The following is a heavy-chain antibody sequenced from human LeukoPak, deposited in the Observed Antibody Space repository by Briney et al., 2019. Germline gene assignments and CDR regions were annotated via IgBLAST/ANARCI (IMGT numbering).Heavy chain of an antibody. D-gene: IGHD4-17*01. CDR2: FDPEDGET. J-gene: IGHJ4*02. Sequence: ASVKVSCKVSGYSATQLSMHWVRQIPGKGLEWMGGFDPEDGETIYAQKFQGRVTMTEDTSTDTAYMELSSLRSEDTAVYYCATEGTVTTGGGDYWGQGTLVTVSS. V-gene: IGHV1-24*01. CDR3: ATEGTVTTGGGDY. CDR1: GYSATQLS.